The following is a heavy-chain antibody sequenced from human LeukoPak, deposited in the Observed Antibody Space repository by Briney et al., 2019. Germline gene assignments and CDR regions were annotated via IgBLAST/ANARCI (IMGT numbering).Heavy chain of an antibody. J-gene: IGHJ4*02. Sequence: GGSLRLSCAASGFTVSSNYMSWVRQAPGKGLERVSVIYGGGSTYYADSVKGRFTISRDNSKNALYLQMNSLRAEDTAVYYCAKSGDYLWDYWGQGTLVTVSS. V-gene: IGHV3-53*01. CDR2: IYGGGST. CDR3: AKSGDYLWDY. D-gene: IGHD3-16*01. CDR1: GFTVSSNY.